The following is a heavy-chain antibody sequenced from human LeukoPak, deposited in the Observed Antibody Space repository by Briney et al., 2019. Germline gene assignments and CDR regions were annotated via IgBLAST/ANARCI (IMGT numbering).Heavy chain of an antibody. CDR1: GFTFSNYA. CDR3: ARESSDYIPAY. V-gene: IGHV3-30*01. CDR2: ITYDGSHN. J-gene: IGHJ4*02. Sequence: QPGRSLRLSCAASGFTFSNYAMQWVRQAPGEGPEWLAVITYDGSHNFYADPVKGRFTISRDNARDTLYLQMNGLTPEDTAVYYCARESSDYIPAYWGQGTLVTVSS. D-gene: IGHD4-11*01.